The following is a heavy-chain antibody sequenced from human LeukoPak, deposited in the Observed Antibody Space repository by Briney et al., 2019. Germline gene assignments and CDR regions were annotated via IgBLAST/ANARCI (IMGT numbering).Heavy chain of an antibody. CDR3: ARRLSGSLYAFDI. V-gene: IGHV6-1*01. Sequence: PSQTLSLTCAISGDTVSSSTGVWHWIRQSPSRGLEWLGRTYYRSKWYYEYALSVQSRININPDTSKNQVSLQLNFVTPDDSAIYYCARRLSGSLYAFDIWGQGTVVTVSS. J-gene: IGHJ3*02. CDR1: GDTVSSSTGV. D-gene: IGHD1-26*01. CDR2: TYYRSKWYY.